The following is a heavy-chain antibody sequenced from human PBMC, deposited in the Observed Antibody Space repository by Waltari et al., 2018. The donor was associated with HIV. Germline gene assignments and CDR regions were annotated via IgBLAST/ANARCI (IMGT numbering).Heavy chain of an antibody. CDR3: ARDSGSGWSQGGFDY. J-gene: IGHJ4*02. Sequence: EVQLVESGGGLVQPGGSLRSSGAASGFHFSSDSINWDRQAPGKGLECVSYISSSSTIYYADSVKGRFTISRDNAKNSLYLQMNSLRAEDTAVYYCARDSGSGWSQGGFDYWGQGTLVTVSS. CDR2: ISSSSTI. CDR1: GFHFSSDS. D-gene: IGHD6-19*01. V-gene: IGHV3-48*01.